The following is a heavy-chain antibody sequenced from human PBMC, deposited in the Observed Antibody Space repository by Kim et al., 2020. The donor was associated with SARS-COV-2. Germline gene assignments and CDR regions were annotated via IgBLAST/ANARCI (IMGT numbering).Heavy chain of an antibody. CDR1: GYTFTYRY. V-gene: IGHV1-45*03. Sequence: SVKVSCKASGYTFTYRYLHWVRQAPRQALEWMGWITPFNGNTNYAQKFQDRVTITRDRSMSTAYMELSSLRSEDTAMYYCAILKGYGDSDYWGQGTLVTVSS. D-gene: IGHD4-17*01. CDR2: ITPFNGNT. J-gene: IGHJ4*02. CDR3: AILKGYGDSDY.